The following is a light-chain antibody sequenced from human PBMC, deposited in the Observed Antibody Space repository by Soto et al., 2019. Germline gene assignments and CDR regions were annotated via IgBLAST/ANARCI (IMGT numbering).Light chain of an antibody. CDR3: SSYTSSSTRYV. J-gene: IGLJ1*01. V-gene: IGLV2-14*01. CDR2: DVS. CDR1: SSDVGGYNY. Sequence: QSVLTQPASVSGSPGQSITISCTGTSSDVGGYNYVSWYQQHPGKAPKLMMYDVSNRPAGVSNRFSGSKSGNTASLAISGLQAEDEADYYSSSYTSSSTRYVCGTGTKVTVL.